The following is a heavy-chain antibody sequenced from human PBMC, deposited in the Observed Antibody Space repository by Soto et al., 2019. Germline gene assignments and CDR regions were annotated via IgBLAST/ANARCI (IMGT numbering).Heavy chain of an antibody. CDR1: GGSITNYY. D-gene: IGHD3-3*01. CDR2: ISYTGST. CDR3: TTSRPPTSDWRAYYVIDH. Sequence: SETLSLTCGVAGGSITNYYWSWIRQPLGKGREWVGSISYTGSTNYNPALKSRVTISVDTSRNHFSLKLTSVTAADTAVYYCTTSRPPTSDWRAYYVIDHWGQGTLVTVSS. V-gene: IGHV4-59*01. J-gene: IGHJ5*02.